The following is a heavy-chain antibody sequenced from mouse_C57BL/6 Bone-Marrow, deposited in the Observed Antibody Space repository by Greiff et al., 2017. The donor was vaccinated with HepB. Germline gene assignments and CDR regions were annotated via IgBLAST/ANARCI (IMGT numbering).Heavy chain of an antibody. CDR2: ISNLAYSI. J-gene: IGHJ4*01. CDR3: ARPYYYGSSYAMDY. Sequence: EVKLVESGGGLVQPGGSLKLSCAASGFTFSYYGMAWVRQAPRKGPEWVAFISNLAYSIYYADTVTGRFTISRENAKNTLYLEMSSLRSEDTAMYYCARPYYYGSSYAMDYWGQGTSVTVSS. V-gene: IGHV5-15*04. CDR1: GFTFSYYG. D-gene: IGHD1-1*01.